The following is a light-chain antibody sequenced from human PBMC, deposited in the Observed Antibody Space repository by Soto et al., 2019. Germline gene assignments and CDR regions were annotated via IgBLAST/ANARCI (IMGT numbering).Light chain of an antibody. CDR1: SSDIGGYNF. J-gene: IGLJ1*01. CDR3: SSFTSSSTDV. CDR2: EVT. Sequence: QSVLTQPASVSGSLGQSITISCTGTSSDIGGYNFVSWYRHHPGKAPKLMIYEVTNRPSGVSNRFSGSRSGNTASLTISGLQAEDEGDYYCSSFTSSSTDVFGTGTKVT. V-gene: IGLV2-14*01.